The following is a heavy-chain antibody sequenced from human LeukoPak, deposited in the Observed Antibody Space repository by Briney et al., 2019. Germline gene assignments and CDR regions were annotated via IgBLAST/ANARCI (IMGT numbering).Heavy chain of an antibody. V-gene: IGHV1-18*01. D-gene: IGHD3-9*01. CDR2: ISAYNGNT. CDR3: ARGYDILTGQNYFDY. CDR1: GYTFTSYG. J-gene: IGHJ4*02. Sequence: ASVKVSCKASGYTFTSYGISWVRQAPGQGLEWMGWISAYNGNTNYAQKLQGRATMTTDTSTSTAYMELRSLRSDDTAVYYCARGYDILTGQNYFDYWGQGTLVTVSS.